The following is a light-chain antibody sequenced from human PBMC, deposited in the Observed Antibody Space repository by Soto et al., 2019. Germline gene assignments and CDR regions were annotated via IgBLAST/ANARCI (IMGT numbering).Light chain of an antibody. V-gene: IGKV3D-15*01. Sequence: EIVLTQSSATLSLSPGERATLSCRASQSVSSNLAWYQQKPGQAPRLLIYGASTRATDIPDRISGSGSGTEFTLTISSLQSEDFAVYYCQQYHNWPPITFGQGTRLEIK. CDR2: GAS. CDR3: QQYHNWPPIT. CDR1: QSVSSN. J-gene: IGKJ5*01.